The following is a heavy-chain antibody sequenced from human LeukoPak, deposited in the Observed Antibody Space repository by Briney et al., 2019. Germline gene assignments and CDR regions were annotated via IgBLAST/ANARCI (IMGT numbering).Heavy chain of an antibody. D-gene: IGHD5-12*01. CDR3: ARVDYGDYDYSLDY. CDR1: GYTFTSYG. CDR2: ISAYNGNT. J-gene: IGHJ4*02. V-gene: IGHV1-18*01. Sequence: ASVKVSCKASGYTFTSYGISWVRQAPGQGLEWMGWISAYNGNTNYAQKLQGRVTMTTDTSTSTAYMELRSLRSDDTAVYYCARVDYGDYDYSLDYWGQGTLVTVSS.